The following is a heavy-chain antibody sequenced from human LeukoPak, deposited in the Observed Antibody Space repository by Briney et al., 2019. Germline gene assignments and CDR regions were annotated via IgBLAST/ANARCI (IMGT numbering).Heavy chain of an antibody. Sequence: SVKVSCKASGGTFSSYTISWVRQAPGQGLERMGRIIPILGIANYAQKFQGRVTITADKSTSTAYMELSSLRSEDTAVYYCARHVDTAMVIWDHNYYYYGMDVWGQGTTVTVSS. D-gene: IGHD5-18*01. J-gene: IGHJ6*02. CDR3: ARHVDTAMVIWDHNYYYYGMDV. V-gene: IGHV1-69*02. CDR1: GGTFSSYT. CDR2: IIPILGIA.